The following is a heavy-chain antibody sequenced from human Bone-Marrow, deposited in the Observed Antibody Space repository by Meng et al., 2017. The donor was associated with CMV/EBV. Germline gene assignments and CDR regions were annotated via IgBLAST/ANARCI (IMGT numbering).Heavy chain of an antibody. Sequence: GESLKISCAASGFTFSSYEMNWVRQAPGKGLEWVSYISNSGTTTYYADSVKGRFTISRDNAKNSLYLQMNSLRAEDTAVYYWARDTRRKGMDVWGQGNTVTVSS. CDR3: ARDTRRKGMDV. CDR2: ISNSGTTT. V-gene: IGHV3-48*03. J-gene: IGHJ6*02. CDR1: GFTFSSYE.